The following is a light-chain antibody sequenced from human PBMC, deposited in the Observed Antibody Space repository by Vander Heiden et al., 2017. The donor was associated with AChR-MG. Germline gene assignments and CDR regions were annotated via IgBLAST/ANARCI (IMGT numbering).Light chain of an antibody. V-gene: IGKV3-20*01. CDR1: QSVSNSY. Sequence: IVSTQSPGTLSLSPGERATLSCRASQSVSNSYLAWYQQKPGQAPRLLISGASSRATGIPDRFRGSGSGTDFTLTISRLEPEDFAVYYCQQYGSSPPWTFGQGTKVEIK. CDR3: QQYGSSPPWT. CDR2: GAS. J-gene: IGKJ1*01.